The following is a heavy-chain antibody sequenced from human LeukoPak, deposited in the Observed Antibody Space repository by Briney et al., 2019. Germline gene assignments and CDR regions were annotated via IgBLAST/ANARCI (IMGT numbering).Heavy chain of an antibody. Sequence: PGGSLRLSCAASGFTFSSYVMKWVRQAPGKGLEWISTIDRGGGFDTHYADSVKGRFTISRDNSQNTLYPQLNSLRAEDTAVYYCAIDVQADLDYWGQGTLVTVSS. CDR1: GFTFSSYV. CDR3: AIDVQADLDY. D-gene: IGHD6-6*01. V-gene: IGHV3-23*01. CDR2: IDRGGGFDT. J-gene: IGHJ4*02.